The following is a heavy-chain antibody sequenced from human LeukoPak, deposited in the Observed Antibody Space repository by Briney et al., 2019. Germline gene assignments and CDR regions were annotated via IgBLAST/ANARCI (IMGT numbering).Heavy chain of an antibody. D-gene: IGHD1-26*01. J-gene: IGHJ4*02. V-gene: IGHV4-59*01. Sequence: SETLSLICTVSGGSISSYYWSWIRQPPGKGLEWIGYIYYSGSTNYNPSLKSRVTISVDTSKNQFSLKLSSVTAADTAVYYCARAIGSIFDYWGQGTLVTVSS. CDR1: GGSISSYY. CDR3: ARAIGSIFDY. CDR2: IYYSGST.